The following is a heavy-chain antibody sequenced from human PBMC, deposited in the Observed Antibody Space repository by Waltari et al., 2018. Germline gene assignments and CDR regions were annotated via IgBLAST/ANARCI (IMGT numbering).Heavy chain of an antibody. CDR1: GYTFTSYD. J-gene: IGHJ3*02. CDR2: MNPNSGNT. Sequence: QVQLVQSGAEVKKPGASVKVSCKASGYTFTSYDINWVRQATGQGLEWMGWMNPNSGNTGYAQKFQGRVTMTRNTSISTAYMELSSLRSEDTAVYYCARGPLMGASTQGNAFDIWGQGTMVTVSS. V-gene: IGHV1-8*01. CDR3: ARGPLMGASTQGNAFDI. D-gene: IGHD1-26*01.